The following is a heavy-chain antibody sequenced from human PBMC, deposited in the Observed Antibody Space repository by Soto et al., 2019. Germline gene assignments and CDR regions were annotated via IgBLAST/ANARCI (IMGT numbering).Heavy chain of an antibody. CDR2: FIPIFGTT. D-gene: IGHD3-10*02. Sequence: QVVQSGAEVKKPGSSVKVSCKASGGTFNRQAFSWVRQAPGQGPEWMGGFIPIFGTTDYSQKFQGRVTITADEATSTAYMELGSLTSDDTGVYYCARVDSSMFEGGEWFDPWGQGTLVTVSS. CDR1: GGTFNRQA. J-gene: IGHJ5*02. V-gene: IGHV1-69*12. CDR3: ARVDSSMFEGGEWFDP.